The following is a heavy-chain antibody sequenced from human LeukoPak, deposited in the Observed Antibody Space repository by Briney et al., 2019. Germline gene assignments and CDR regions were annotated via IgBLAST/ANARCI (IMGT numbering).Heavy chain of an antibody. CDR2: IYYSGST. Sequence: SETLSLTCAVSGGSISSSSYYWGWIRQPPGKGLEWIGSIYYSGSTYYNPSLKSRVTISVDTSKNQFSLKLSSVTAADTAVYYCARHLGYCSSTSCAVYYYYYMDVWGKGTTVTVSS. CDR1: GGSISSSSYY. CDR3: ARHLGYCSSTSCAVYYYYYMDV. D-gene: IGHD2-2*01. J-gene: IGHJ6*03. V-gene: IGHV4-39*01.